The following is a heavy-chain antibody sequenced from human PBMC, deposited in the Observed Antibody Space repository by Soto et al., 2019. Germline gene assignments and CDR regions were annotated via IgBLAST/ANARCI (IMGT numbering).Heavy chain of an antibody. D-gene: IGHD3-3*01. CDR3: AIAPLSGFWSGSIDY. CDR1: GGTFSSYT. J-gene: IGHJ4*02. CDR2: IIPILGIA. V-gene: IGHV1-69*02. Sequence: QVQLVQSGAEVKKPGSSVKVSCKASGGTFSSYTISWVRQAPGQGLEWMGRIIPILGIANYAQKFQGRVTITADKSTSTAYMELSSLRSEDTAVYYSAIAPLSGFWSGSIDYWGQGTIVTVSS.